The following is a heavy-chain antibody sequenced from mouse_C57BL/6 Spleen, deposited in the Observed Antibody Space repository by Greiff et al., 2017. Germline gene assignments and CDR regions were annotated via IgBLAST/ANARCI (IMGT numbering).Heavy chain of an antibody. Sequence: VQLQQPGAELVKPGASVKMSCKASGYTFTSYWITWVKQRPGQGLEWIGDIYPGSGSTNYNEKFKSKATLTVDTSSSTAYMQLSSLTSEDSAVYYCARGYSNYGGGFAYWGQGTLVTVSA. CDR2: IYPGSGST. D-gene: IGHD2-5*01. V-gene: IGHV1-55*01. CDR3: ARGYSNYGGGFAY. J-gene: IGHJ3*01. CDR1: GYTFTSYW.